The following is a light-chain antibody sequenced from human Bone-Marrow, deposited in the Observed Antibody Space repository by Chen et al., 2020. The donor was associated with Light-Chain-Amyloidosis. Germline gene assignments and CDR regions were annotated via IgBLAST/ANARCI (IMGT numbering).Light chain of an antibody. CDR2: GVS. Sequence: EIVLTQSPGTLSLSHGDRATLSCRTSQSISSTYLAWYQQKPGQAPRLLIYGVSSRATGIADRFSGSGSGTDFTLTISRLEPEDFAVYYCQQYSTSPLTFGGGTKVEIK. J-gene: IGKJ4*01. CDR3: QQYSTSPLT. V-gene: IGKV3-20*01. CDR1: QSISSTY.